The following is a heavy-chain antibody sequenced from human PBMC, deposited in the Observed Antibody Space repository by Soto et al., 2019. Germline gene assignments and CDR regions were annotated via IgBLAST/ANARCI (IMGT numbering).Heavy chain of an antibody. V-gene: IGHV4-59*01. CDR2: IYSNGNT. CDR1: GVSIDGYF. D-gene: IGHD2-15*01. J-gene: IGHJ4*02. CDR3: ARAPQSCPGGRCHDY. Sequence: QVHLQESGPGLAKPSGTLSLTCSVSGVSIDGYFCSWLRQPPGKALEWIGYIYSNGNTKYNPSLKSRATISIDTSENPFSMNLTSVTAADTAVYYCARAPQSCPGGRCHDYWGQGVLVTVSS.